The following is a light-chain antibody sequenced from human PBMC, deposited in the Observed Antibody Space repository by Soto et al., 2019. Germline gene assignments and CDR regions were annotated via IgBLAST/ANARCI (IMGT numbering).Light chain of an antibody. V-gene: IGKV3-15*01. J-gene: IGKJ4*01. CDR3: XXXNNWPLT. CDR2: HAI. CDR1: ESVSXX. Sequence: EIVMTQSPATLSVSPGXXXTXSXXAXESVSXXVAWYQQKPGQAPRLLIYHAITRATGIPARFSGSGSGTELTLTISSLQSXXXAXXXXXXXNNWPLTFGGGTKVEI.